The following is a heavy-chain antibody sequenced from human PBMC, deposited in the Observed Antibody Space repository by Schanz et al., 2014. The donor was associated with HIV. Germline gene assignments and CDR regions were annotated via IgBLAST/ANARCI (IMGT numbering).Heavy chain of an antibody. V-gene: IGHV1-2*02. Sequence: QLQLVQSGAGVKKPGASVKVSCKASAYTFTGYYMHWVRQAPGQGLEWMGWINPSSGGTNYAQEFQGRVTMARDTSSGTAYMALRSLRAYATAVYFCASSRFLWFGELFDNWGQGTLDTFSS. CDR2: INPSSGGT. J-gene: IGHJ4*02. CDR1: AYTFTGYY. CDR3: ASSRFLWFGELFDN. D-gene: IGHD3-10*01.